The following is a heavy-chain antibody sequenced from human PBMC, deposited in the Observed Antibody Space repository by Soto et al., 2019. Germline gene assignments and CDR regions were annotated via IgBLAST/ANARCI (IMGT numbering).Heavy chain of an antibody. CDR2: INAGNGNT. CDR3: ARGGYDFWSGYYPSSKTKQEYYFDY. Sequence: EASVKVSCKASGYTFTSYAMHWVLQAPGQRLEGMGWINAGNGNTKYSQKFQGRVTITRDTSASTAYMELSSLRSEDTAVYYCARGGYDFWSGYYPSSKTKQEYYFDYWGQGTLVTVSS. CDR1: GYTFTSYA. D-gene: IGHD3-3*01. V-gene: IGHV1-3*01. J-gene: IGHJ4*02.